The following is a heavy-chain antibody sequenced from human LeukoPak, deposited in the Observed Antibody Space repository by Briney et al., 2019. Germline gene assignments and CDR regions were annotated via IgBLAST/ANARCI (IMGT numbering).Heavy chain of an antibody. J-gene: IGHJ4*02. CDR3: AKEVGANYYGSGSYSYY. D-gene: IGHD3-10*01. Sequence: QAGGSLRLSCAASGFTFSSYAMSWVRQAPGKGLEWVSAISGSGGSTYYADSVKGRFTISRDNSKNTLYLQMNSLRAEDTAVYYCAKEVGANYYGSGSYSYYWGQGTLVTVSS. CDR1: GFTFSSYA. CDR2: ISGSGGST. V-gene: IGHV3-23*01.